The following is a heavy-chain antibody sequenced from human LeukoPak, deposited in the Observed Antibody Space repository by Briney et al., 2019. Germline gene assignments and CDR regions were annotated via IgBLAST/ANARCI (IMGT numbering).Heavy chain of an antibody. CDR1: GFTFDDYA. V-gene: IGHV3-43*02. CDR2: ISGDGGST. CDR3: ARRSWDSSGYKISDY. J-gene: IGHJ4*02. D-gene: IGHD3-22*01. Sequence: GGSLRLSCAASGFTFDDYAMHWVRQAPGKGLEWVSLISGDGGSTYYADSVKGRFTISRDNSKDSLYLQMNSLRDEDTAVYYCARRSWDSSGYKISDYWGQGTLVTVSS.